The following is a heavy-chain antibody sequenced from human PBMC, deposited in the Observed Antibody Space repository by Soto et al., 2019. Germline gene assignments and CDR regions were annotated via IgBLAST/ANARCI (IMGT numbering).Heavy chain of an antibody. CDR1: GGTFSSSA. D-gene: IGHD4-4*01. V-gene: IGHV1-69*12. CDR2: IIPLFRTP. CDR3: ARDNDRLQLGGNYYYILDV. Sequence: QVQLVQSGAEMKEPGSSVKVSCKTSGGTFSSSAISWLRQAPGQELEWMGGIIPLFRTPDYAQKFQGRVTIAADESTSTAYMELSSLRSEDTAVYYCARDNDRLQLGGNYYYILDVWGQGTTFTVSS. J-gene: IGHJ6*02.